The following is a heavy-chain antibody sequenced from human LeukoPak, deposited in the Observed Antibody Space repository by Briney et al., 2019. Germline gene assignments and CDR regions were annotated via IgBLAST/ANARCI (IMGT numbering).Heavy chain of an antibody. V-gene: IGHV1-18*01. CDR3: ARDRLAMLVDFDY. Sequence: ASVKVSCKASGYTFTCYGISWVRQAPGQGLEWMGWISAYNGNTNYAQKLQGRVTMTTDTSTRKAYMELRSLRSDATAVYYCARDRLAMLVDFDYWGQGTLVTVSS. CDR1: GYTFTCYG. CDR2: ISAYNGNT. J-gene: IGHJ4*02. D-gene: IGHD3-22*01.